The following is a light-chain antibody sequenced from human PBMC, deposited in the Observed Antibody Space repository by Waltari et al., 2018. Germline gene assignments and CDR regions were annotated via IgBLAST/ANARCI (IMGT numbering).Light chain of an antibody. CDR2: RAS. CDR1: QSVGSSS. V-gene: IGKV3-20*01. J-gene: IGKJ1*01. CDR3: QQHVTLPAT. Sequence: EIVFTQSPGTASLSPGERVTLSCRASQSVGSSSLAWYQQKPGQAPRLVIYRASRRATGIPDRFSGSGSGTDFSLTISRLEPEDFAVYYCQQHVTLPATFGQGTKVEIK.